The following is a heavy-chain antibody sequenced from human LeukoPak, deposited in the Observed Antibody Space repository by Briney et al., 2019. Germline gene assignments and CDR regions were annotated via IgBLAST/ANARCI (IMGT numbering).Heavy chain of an antibody. CDR1: GGSISSGGYY. Sequence: PSETLSLTCTVSGGSISSGGYYWSWIRQHPGKGLEWIGYIYYSGSTYYNPSLKSRVTISVDTSKNQFSLKLSSVTAADTAVYYCASAAWLHFLFDPWGQGTLVTVSS. D-gene: IGHD3-3*02. CDR3: ASAAWLHFLFDP. V-gene: IGHV4-31*03. CDR2: IYYSGST. J-gene: IGHJ5*02.